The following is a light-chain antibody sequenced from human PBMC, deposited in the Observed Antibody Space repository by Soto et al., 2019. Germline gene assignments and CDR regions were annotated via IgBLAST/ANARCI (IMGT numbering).Light chain of an antibody. CDR3: CSYAGSSTLI. Sequence: QSALTQPASVSGSPGQSITISCTGTSSDVGNYNLVSWYQQHPGKAPKLLICEVSERPSGVSNRFSGSKSGNTASLTISGLQAEDEADYYCCSYAGSSTLIFGGGTKVTVL. CDR2: EVS. J-gene: IGLJ2*01. CDR1: SSDVGNYNL. V-gene: IGLV2-23*02.